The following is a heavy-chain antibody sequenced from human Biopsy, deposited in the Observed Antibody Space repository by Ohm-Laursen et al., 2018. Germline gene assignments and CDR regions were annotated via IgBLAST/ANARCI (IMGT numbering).Heavy chain of an antibody. CDR3: ARHFYDNFGPTPFDAFDL. CDR1: GCSISSNY. J-gene: IGHJ3*01. CDR2: INDNGNT. D-gene: IGHD3-22*01. Sequence: VTLSLTCNVSGCSISSNYWSWIRQPPGKGLVWIGYINDNGNTNYNPSLKSRVTISVDTSMNQFSLKLKSVTAADTALYFCARHFYDNFGPTPFDAFDLWGQGTLVTVSA. V-gene: IGHV4-59*12.